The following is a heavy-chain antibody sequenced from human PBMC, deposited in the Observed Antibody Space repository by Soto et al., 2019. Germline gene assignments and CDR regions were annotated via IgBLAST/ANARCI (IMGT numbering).Heavy chain of an antibody. Sequence: SETLSLTCTVSGGSISSSSYYWGWIRQPPGKGLEWIGSIYYSGSTYYNPSLKSRVTISVDTSKNQFSLKLTSVTAADTAVYYCARTYYYDSSGYYPAYFDYWGQGTLVTVSS. J-gene: IGHJ4*02. CDR3: ARTYYYDSSGYYPAYFDY. V-gene: IGHV4-39*07. CDR1: GGSISSSSYY. D-gene: IGHD3-22*01. CDR2: IYYSGST.